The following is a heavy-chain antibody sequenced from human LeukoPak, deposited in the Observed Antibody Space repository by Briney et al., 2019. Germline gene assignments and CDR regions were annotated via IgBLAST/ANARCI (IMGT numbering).Heavy chain of an antibody. J-gene: IGHJ6*02. CDR3: ARAPYSSSSHYYYYYGMDV. V-gene: IGHV4-39*07. Sequence: SETLSLTCTVSGGSISSSSYYWGWIRQPPGKGLEWIGSIYYSGSTNYNPSLKSRVTISVDTSKNQFSLKLSSVTAADTAVYYCARAPYSSSSHYYYYYGMDVWGQGTTVTVSS. CDR2: IYYSGST. CDR1: GGSISSSSYY. D-gene: IGHD6-6*01.